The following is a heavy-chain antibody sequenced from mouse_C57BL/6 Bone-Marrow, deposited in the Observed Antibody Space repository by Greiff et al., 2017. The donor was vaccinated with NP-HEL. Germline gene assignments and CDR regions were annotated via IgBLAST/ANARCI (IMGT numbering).Heavy chain of an antibody. CDR3: ARELLWLRRLYFDY. V-gene: IGHV1-69*01. CDR2: IDPSDSYT. J-gene: IGHJ2*01. Sequence: QVQLQQPGAELVMPGASVKLSCKASGYTFTSYWMHWVKQRPGQGLEWIGVIDPSDSYTNYNQKFKGKSTLTVDKSSSTAYMQLSSLTSEDSAVYYCARELLWLRRLYFDYWGQGTTLTVSS. CDR1: GYTFTSYW. D-gene: IGHD2-2*01.